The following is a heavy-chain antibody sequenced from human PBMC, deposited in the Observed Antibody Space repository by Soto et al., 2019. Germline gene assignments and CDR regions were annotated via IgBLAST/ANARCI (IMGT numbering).Heavy chain of an antibody. CDR1: GYTFTSYA. Sequence: QVQLVQSGVEVKKPGASVKVSCKASGYTFTSYAMHWVRQAPGQRLECMGWINAGNGDTRYSQKFQGRVTFTRDTSASTAYMELSSLRSEDTAVYYCARDLMLRAVTVPGYWGQGTLVTVSS. D-gene: IGHD3-10*01. CDR3: ARDLMLRAVTVPGY. CDR2: INAGNGDT. V-gene: IGHV1-3*01. J-gene: IGHJ4*02.